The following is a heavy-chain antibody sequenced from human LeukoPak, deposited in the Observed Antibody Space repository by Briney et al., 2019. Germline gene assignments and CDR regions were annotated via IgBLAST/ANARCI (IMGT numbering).Heavy chain of an antibody. J-gene: IGHJ3*01. V-gene: IGHV3-30*18. CDR2: ISYDGSNR. D-gene: IGHD3-22*01. CDR1: GFTFRSYG. CDR3: AKDKWPYYYDSSDLGAAFDL. Sequence: GGSLRLSCAASGFTFRSYGMHWVRQAPGKGLEWVTVISYDGSNRYYADSVKGRFTISRDNSKNTLYLQMNSLRAEDTAVYYCAKDKWPYYYDSSDLGAAFDLWGQGTMVTVSS.